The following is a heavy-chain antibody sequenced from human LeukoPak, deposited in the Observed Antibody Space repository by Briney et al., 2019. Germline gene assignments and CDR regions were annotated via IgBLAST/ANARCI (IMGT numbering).Heavy chain of an antibody. J-gene: IGHJ4*02. Sequence: ASVKVSCKASGGTFSSYAISWVRQAPGQGLEWMGGIIPIFGTANYAQKFQGRVTITADKSTSTAYMELSSLRSEDTAVYYCASWVPPSYDILTGYSYQVLDYWGQGTLVTVSS. V-gene: IGHV1-69*06. CDR3: ASWVPPSYDILTGYSYQVLDY. D-gene: IGHD3-9*01. CDR2: IIPIFGTA. CDR1: GGTFSSYA.